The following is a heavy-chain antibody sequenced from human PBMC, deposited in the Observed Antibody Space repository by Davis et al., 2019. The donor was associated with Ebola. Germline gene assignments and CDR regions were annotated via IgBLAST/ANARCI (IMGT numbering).Heavy chain of an antibody. D-gene: IGHD6-13*01. V-gene: IGHV3-48*04. CDR2: ISSSSSTI. CDR3: AKDTYSSTHDAFDI. J-gene: IGHJ3*02. Sequence: GESLKISCAASGFTFSSYSMNWVRQAPGKGLEWVSYISSSSSTIYYADSVKGRFTISRDNAKNSLYLQMNSLRAEDTALYYCAKDTYSSTHDAFDIWGQGTMVTVSS. CDR1: GFTFSSYS.